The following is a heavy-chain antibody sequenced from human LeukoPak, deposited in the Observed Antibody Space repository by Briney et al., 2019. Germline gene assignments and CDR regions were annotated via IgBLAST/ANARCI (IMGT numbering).Heavy chain of an antibody. D-gene: IGHD6-13*01. Sequence: ASVKVSCKASGYTFTGYYMHWVRRAPGQGLEWMGWINPNSGGTNYAQKFQGRVTMTRDTSISTAYMELSRLRCDDTAVYYCASGRGSSSWYSDAFDIWGQGTMVTVSS. V-gene: IGHV1-2*02. J-gene: IGHJ3*02. CDR3: ASGRGSSSWYSDAFDI. CDR2: INPNSGGT. CDR1: GYTFTGYY.